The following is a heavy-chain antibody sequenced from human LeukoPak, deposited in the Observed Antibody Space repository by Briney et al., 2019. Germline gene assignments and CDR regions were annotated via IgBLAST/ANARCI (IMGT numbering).Heavy chain of an antibody. Sequence: SETLSLTCAVYGGSFSGYYWSWIRQPPGKGLEWIGYIYYSGSTNYNPSLKSRVTISVDTSKNQFSLKLSSVTAADTAVYYCARHRARVRGVIKGFDPWGQGTLVTVSS. J-gene: IGHJ5*02. V-gene: IGHV4-59*08. CDR3: ARHRARVRGVIKGFDP. D-gene: IGHD3-10*01. CDR1: GGSFSGYY. CDR2: IYYSGST.